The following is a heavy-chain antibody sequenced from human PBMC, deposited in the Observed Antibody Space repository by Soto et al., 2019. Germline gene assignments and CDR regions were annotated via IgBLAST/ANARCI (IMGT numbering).Heavy chain of an antibody. CDR3: ARDKEMATITEFVY. V-gene: IGHV1-69*06. Sequence: QVPLVQSWTEVKQPGTSVKVSCTASGGTFSSNAINWVPQAPGQGLEWMGGIIPMFNTTNYAQRFQGRVTITADKSTSTAYMELNSLRSEDTAVYYCARDKEMATITEFVYWGQGTLVTVSS. J-gene: IGHJ4*02. D-gene: IGHD5-12*01. CDR2: IIPMFNTT. CDR1: GGTFSSNA.